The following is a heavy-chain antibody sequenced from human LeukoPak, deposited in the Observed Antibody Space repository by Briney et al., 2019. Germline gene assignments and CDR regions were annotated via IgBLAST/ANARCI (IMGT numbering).Heavy chain of an antibody. J-gene: IGHJ5*02. V-gene: IGHV3-7*01. Sequence: SGGSLRLSCSASGFTFSTYWMSWVRQAPGKGLEWVANMKRDGSEIYYVDSVKGRFTISRDYAKNSLYLQMNSLRAEDTAVYYCARDWTTYYYDTSASWFDPWGQGTLVTVSS. CDR1: GFTFSTYW. CDR2: MKRDGSEI. D-gene: IGHD3-22*01. CDR3: ARDWTTYYYDTSASWFDP.